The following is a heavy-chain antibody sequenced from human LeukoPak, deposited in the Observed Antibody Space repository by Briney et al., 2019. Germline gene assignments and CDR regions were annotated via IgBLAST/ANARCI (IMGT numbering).Heavy chain of an antibody. CDR2: FDPEDGET. J-gene: IGHJ4*02. CDR3: ATGATIPAGFDF. D-gene: IGHD5-24*01. CDR1: GHSLNEIS. Sequence: ASVKVSCKVSGHSLNEISMYWVRQAPGKGLECMGVFDPEDGETIYAQRFKGRLTLTWDTSTDTVYMDLSSLRPEDTAVYYCATGATIPAGFDFWGQGTLVTVSS. V-gene: IGHV1-24*01.